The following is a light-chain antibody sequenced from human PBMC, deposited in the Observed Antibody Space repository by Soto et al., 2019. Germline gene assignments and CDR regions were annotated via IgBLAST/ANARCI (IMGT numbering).Light chain of an antibody. Sequence: EIVLTQSPGTLSLSPGERATLSCRASQSVSSSYLAWYQQKPGQAPRLLIYGASSRATGIPDRFSGSGSGTDFTLTLSRLEPEDFAAYYCQQYGSSPRTFGQGTKVDIK. CDR3: QQYGSSPRT. CDR2: GAS. J-gene: IGKJ1*01. V-gene: IGKV3-20*01. CDR1: QSVSSSY.